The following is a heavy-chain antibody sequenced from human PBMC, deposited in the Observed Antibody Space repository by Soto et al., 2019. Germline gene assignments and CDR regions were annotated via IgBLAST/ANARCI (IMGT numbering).Heavy chain of an antibody. J-gene: IGHJ4*01. Sequence: SLILSCAASGSTFSSYAMNWVRQAPGKGLERVAVISYDGSNKYYADSVKGRFTISRDNSKNTLYLQMNSLRAEDTAVYYCSRAGILATPYFFAFRSQGTLVTVSS. CDR1: GSTFSSYA. CDR2: ISYDGSNK. V-gene: IGHV3-30-3*01. D-gene: IGHD5-12*01. CDR3: SRAGILATPYFFAF.